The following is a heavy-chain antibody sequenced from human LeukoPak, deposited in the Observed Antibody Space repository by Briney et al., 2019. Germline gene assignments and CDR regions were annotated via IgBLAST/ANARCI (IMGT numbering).Heavy chain of an antibody. Sequence: SETLSLTCAVYGGSFSGYYWSWIRQPPGKGLEWIGEINHSGSTNYNPSLKSRVTISIDTSKNQFSLKLSSVTAADTAVYYCARGFGGSFSVWGQGTLVTVSS. CDR3: ARGFGGSFSV. J-gene: IGHJ4*02. CDR2: INHSGST. V-gene: IGHV4-34*01. D-gene: IGHD1-26*01. CDR1: GGSFSGYY.